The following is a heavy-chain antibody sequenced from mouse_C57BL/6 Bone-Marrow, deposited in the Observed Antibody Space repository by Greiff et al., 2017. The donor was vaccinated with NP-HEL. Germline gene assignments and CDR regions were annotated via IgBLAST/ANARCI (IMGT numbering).Heavy chain of an antibody. CDR2: IYIGNGYT. CDR3: ARDGNCLYWYFDV. V-gene: IGHV1-58*01. Sequence: EVQLKESGAELVRPGSSVKLSCKTSGYTFTSYGINWVKQRPGQGLEWIGYIYIGNGYTEYNEKFKGKATLTSDTSSSAAYMQLSSLTSEDSAIYFCARDGNCLYWYFDVWGTGTTVTVSS. CDR1: GYTFTSYG. D-gene: IGHD2-1*01. J-gene: IGHJ1*03.